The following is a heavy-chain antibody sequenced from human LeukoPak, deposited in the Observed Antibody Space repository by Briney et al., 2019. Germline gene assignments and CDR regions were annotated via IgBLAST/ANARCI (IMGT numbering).Heavy chain of an antibody. CDR1: GGSINSYY. D-gene: IGHD3-10*01. V-gene: IGHV4-59*01. Sequence: SETLSLTCTVSGGSINSYYWSWIRQPPGKGLEWIGYIYYSGSTNYNPSLKSQVTISRDTSKNQFSLKLRSVTAADTAVYYCTSGGMVSGDYWGHGTLVTVSS. J-gene: IGHJ4*01. CDR2: IYYSGST. CDR3: TSGGMVSGDY.